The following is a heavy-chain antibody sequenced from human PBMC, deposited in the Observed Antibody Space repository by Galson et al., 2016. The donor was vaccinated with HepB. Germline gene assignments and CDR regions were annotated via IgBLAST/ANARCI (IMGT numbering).Heavy chain of an antibody. D-gene: IGHD2/OR15-2a*01. CDR1: GFTFRANW. CDR3: VRDRLKSTY. CDR2: INEDGSEK. J-gene: IGHJ4*02. V-gene: IGHV3-7*03. Sequence: SLRLSCAASGFTFRANWMSWVRQAPGKGLEWVANINEDGSEKYYVDSVKGRFTMSRDNARNSVNLQMNSLRAEDTAVYYCVRDRLKSTYWGQGTLVTVSS.